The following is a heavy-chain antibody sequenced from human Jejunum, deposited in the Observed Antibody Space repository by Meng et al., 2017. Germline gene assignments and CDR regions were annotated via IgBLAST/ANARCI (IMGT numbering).Heavy chain of an antibody. CDR1: GFPLSSRGVG. CDR2: IYWDGEQ. V-gene: IGHV2-5*02. Sequence: SGPTLAKPTQTLSLPCTFPGFPLSSRGVGVGWFRQPPGKAPECLGFIYWDGEQRYSPSLKSRLTITKDTSKNQVVLTMTNMDPVDTATYYCAHSKIFGVTYYYYYWGQGTLVTVSS. J-gene: IGHJ4*01. CDR3: AHSKIFGVTYYYYY. D-gene: IGHD3-3*01.